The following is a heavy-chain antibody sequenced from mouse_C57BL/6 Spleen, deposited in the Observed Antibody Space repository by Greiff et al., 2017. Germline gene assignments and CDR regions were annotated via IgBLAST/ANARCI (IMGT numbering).Heavy chain of an antibody. Sequence: QVQLQQSGAELVKPGASVKLSCKASGYTFTSYWMHWVKQRPGQGLEWIGMIHPNSGSTNYNEKFKSKATLTVDKSSSTAYMQLSSLTSEDSAVYYCARGTPYYSNLYYFDYWGQGTTLTVSS. CDR3: ARGTPYYSNLYYFDY. CDR2: IHPNSGST. D-gene: IGHD2-5*01. CDR1: GYTFTSYW. J-gene: IGHJ2*01. V-gene: IGHV1-64*01.